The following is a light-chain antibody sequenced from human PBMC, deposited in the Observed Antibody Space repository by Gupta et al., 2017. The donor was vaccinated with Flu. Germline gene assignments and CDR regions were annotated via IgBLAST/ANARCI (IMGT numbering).Light chain of an antibody. CDR1: SDHSSYP. CDR3: QTWGTGIRV. V-gene: IGLV4-69*01. Sequence: QLVLTHSPSASASLGASVKLTCTLPSDHSSYPIAWHQQQPEKGPRYLMKLNSDGSHTKGDGIPDRFSGSSSGAERYLTISSLQSEDEADYYCQTWGTGIRVFGGGTKLTVL. CDR2: LNSDGSH. J-gene: IGLJ3*02.